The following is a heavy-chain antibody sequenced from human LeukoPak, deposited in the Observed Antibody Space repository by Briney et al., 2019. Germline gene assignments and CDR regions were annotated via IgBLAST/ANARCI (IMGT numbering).Heavy chain of an antibody. CDR3: ARANYYGSGKKDLDY. CDR1: VYTFTTYD. CDR2: MNPNSGNT. V-gene: IGHV1-8*01. D-gene: IGHD3-10*01. Sequence: ASVTVSCTASVYTFTTYDINWVRQAPGQGLEWMGWMNPNSGNTVYAQKFQGRVTITTNTSMTTAYMELSSLRSEDTAVYYCARANYYGSGKKDLDYWGQGTLVTVSS. J-gene: IGHJ4*02.